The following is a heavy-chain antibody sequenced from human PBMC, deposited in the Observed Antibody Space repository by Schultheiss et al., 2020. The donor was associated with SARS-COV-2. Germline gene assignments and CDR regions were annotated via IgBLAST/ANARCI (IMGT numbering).Heavy chain of an antibody. D-gene: IGHD1-1*01. CDR2: INPNSGGT. V-gene: IGHV1-2*06. CDR3: ARDRGTTGTTPANWFDP. CDR1: GYTFTGYY. Sequence: ASVKVSCKASGYTFTGYYMHWVRQAPGQGLEWMGRINPNSGGTNYAQKFQDRVTMTRDTSISTAYMELSRLRSDDTAVYYCARDRGTTGTTPANWFDPWGQGTLVTVSS. J-gene: IGHJ5*02.